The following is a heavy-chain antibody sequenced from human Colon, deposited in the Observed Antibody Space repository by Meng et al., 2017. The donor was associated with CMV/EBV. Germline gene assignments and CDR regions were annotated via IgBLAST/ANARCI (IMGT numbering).Heavy chain of an antibody. Sequence: GESLKISCAASGFTFSDYWMHWVRQPPGKGLVWVSCIYGDGSSTVYTDAVKGRFTISRDNAKNTLYLQMNSLSAEDTAVYYCARDYRGVNNPERSVDTWGQGTLVTVSS. CDR3: ARDYRGVNNPERSVDT. D-gene: IGHD1/OR15-1a*01. J-gene: IGHJ4*03. CDR2: IYGDGSST. CDR1: GFTFSDYW. V-gene: IGHV3-74*01.